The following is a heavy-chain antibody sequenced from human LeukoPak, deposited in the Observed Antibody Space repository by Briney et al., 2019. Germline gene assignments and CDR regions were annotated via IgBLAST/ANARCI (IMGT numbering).Heavy chain of an antibody. D-gene: IGHD6-19*01. CDR3: ARAYSSGWYGDFDY. CDR2: ISYDGTNK. J-gene: IGHJ4*02. Sequence: GGSLRLSCAASGFTFSSYAMHWVRQAPGKGLEWVAVISYDGTNKYYADSEKRRFTISRDNPKNTLYLQMNSLRAEDTAVYYCARAYSSGWYGDFDYWGQGTLVTVSS. V-gene: IGHV3-30*04. CDR1: GFTFSSYA.